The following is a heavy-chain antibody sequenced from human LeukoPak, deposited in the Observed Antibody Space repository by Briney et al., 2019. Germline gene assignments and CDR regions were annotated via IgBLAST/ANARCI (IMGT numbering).Heavy chain of an antibody. D-gene: IGHD3-3*01. V-gene: IGHV1-18*01. Sequence: ASVKVSCKPPGYSFTSYGISWVRQAPGQGLEWMGWINPYNGKTSYAQKLQGRVTITTDTSTNTAYMELRSLRLDDTAVYYCARDPSGNPYFFDYWGQGTLVTVSS. J-gene: IGHJ4*02. CDR1: GYSFTSYG. CDR3: ARDPSGNPYFFDY. CDR2: INPYNGKT.